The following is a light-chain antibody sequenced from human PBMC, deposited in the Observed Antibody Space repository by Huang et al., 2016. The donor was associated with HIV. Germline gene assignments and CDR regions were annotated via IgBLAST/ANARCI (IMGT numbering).Light chain of an antibody. CDR1: QSIFYSSNNRNY. Sequence: DIVMTQSLASLAVSLGERATINCKSSQSIFYSSNNRNYLAWYQQKPGQSPKLLIYWASTRESGVPDRFSGSGSGTDFSLSISSLQAEDVAVYYCQQYYDIPYTFGQGTKLDIK. CDR2: WAS. V-gene: IGKV4-1*01. CDR3: QQYYDIPYT. J-gene: IGKJ2*01.